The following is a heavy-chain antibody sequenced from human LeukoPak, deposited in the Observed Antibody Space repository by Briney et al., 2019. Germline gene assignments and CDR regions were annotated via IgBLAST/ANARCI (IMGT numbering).Heavy chain of an antibody. CDR1: GGSISSSNW. D-gene: IGHD5-24*01. CDR3: ARGDNYVFDV. Sequence: SETLSLTCVVSGGSISSSNWWSWVRQPPEKGLEWIGEISHDGSTNYNPSLKSRVTISVDKSNNHFSLKLTSVTAAVTAMYYCARGDNYVFDVWGRGTLVSVSS. CDR2: ISHDGST. J-gene: IGHJ2*01. V-gene: IGHV4-4*02.